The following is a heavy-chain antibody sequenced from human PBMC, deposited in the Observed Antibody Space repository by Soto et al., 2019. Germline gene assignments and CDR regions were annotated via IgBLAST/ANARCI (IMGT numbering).Heavy chain of an antibody. CDR1: GFTFSSYA. CDR2: ISSNGGST. J-gene: IGHJ3*02. CDR3: ARGLFGGSFSSVDDAFDI. D-gene: IGHD2-15*01. V-gene: IGHV3-64*01. Sequence: GGSLILSCAAPGFTFSSYAIHWVPPAPGEGLEYVSAISSNGGSTYYANSVKGRFTISRDNSKNTLYLQMGSLRAEDMAVYYCARGLFGGSFSSVDDAFDIWGQGTMVTVSS.